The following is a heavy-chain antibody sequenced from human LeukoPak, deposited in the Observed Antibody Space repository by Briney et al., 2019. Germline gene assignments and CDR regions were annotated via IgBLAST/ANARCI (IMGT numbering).Heavy chain of an antibody. CDR2: ISYDGSNK. J-gene: IGHJ6*02. CDR3: ARGRTLGGMDV. V-gene: IGHV3-30-3*01. Sequence: GGSLRLSCAASGFTFSSYAMHWVRQAPGKGLEWVAVISYDGSNKYYADSVKGRFTISRDNSKNTLYLQMNSLRAEDTAVYYCARGRTLGGMDVWGQGTTVTVSS. D-gene: IGHD1-14*01. CDR1: GFTFSSYA.